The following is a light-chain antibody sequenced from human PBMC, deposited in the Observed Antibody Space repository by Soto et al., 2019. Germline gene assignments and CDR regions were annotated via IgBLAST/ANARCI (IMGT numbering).Light chain of an antibody. CDR3: QQYSNYTWT. Sequence: DIQMTQSPSTLSSSLGDRVTITCRASQSIRTWLAWYQQKQGKAPKLLIYKASNLESGVPSNFSGTVVGTDCTITLSSLKKDDFATYDGQQYSNYTWTFGQGTKVDIK. CDR2: KAS. J-gene: IGKJ1*01. V-gene: IGKV1-5*03. CDR1: QSIRTW.